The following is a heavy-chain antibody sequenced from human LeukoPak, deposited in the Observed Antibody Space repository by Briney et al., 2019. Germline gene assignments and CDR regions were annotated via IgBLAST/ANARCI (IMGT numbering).Heavy chain of an antibody. V-gene: IGHV3-15*01. J-gene: IGHJ4*02. Sequence: GGSLRLSCAASGFTFSNAWMSWVRQAPGKGLEWVGRIKSKTDGGTTDYAAPAKGRFTISRDDSKNTVLLQMNSLKTEDTAVYYCTTVRPGTSGYSYWGQGTLVTVSS. CDR3: TTVRPGTSGYSY. CDR2: IKSKTDGGTT. D-gene: IGHD3-22*01. CDR1: GFTFSNAW.